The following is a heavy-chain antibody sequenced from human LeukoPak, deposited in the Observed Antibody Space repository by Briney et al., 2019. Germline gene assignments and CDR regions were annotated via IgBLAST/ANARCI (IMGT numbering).Heavy chain of an antibody. Sequence: GGSLRLSCVASGFTFSSYAMRWVRQAPGKGLEWVSAISGSGGTTYYADSVKGRFTISRDNFKNTLYLQMNSLRVEDTAVYYCAKVTSSSWNYYYYGMDVWGQGTTVTVSS. J-gene: IGHJ6*02. D-gene: IGHD6-13*01. CDR1: GFTFSSYA. V-gene: IGHV3-23*01. CDR2: ISGSGGTT. CDR3: AKVTSSSWNYYYYGMDV.